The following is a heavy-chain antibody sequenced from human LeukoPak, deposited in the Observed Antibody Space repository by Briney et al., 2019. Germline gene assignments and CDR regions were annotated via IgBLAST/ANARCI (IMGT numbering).Heavy chain of an antibody. J-gene: IGHJ5*02. D-gene: IGHD4/OR15-4a*01. CDR3: ARKAEPDSAKINSSYDH. CDR2: ISAYNGNT. Sequence: ASVKVSCKASGYTFTSYGISWVRQAPGQGLEWMGWISAYNGNTNYAQKLQGRVTMTTDTSTSTAYMELRSLRSDELAVYSCARKAEPDSAKINSSYDHWGQGTLVTVSS. CDR1: GYTFTSYG. V-gene: IGHV1-18*03.